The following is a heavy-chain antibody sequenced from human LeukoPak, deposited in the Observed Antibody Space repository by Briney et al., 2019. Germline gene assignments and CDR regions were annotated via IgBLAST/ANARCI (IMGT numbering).Heavy chain of an antibody. J-gene: IGHJ1*01. CDR3: ARDSPGYGAYVS. D-gene: IGHD5-12*01. V-gene: IGHV3-21*01. Sequence: PGGSLRLSCAASGFTFSSFTMNWVRQAPGKGLEWVSSVSGASNYIYYADSVRGRFTVSRDNAKNSLYLQMNSLRAEDAALYYCARDSPGYGAYVSWGQGTLVSVSS. CDR1: GFTFSSFT. CDR2: VSGASNYI.